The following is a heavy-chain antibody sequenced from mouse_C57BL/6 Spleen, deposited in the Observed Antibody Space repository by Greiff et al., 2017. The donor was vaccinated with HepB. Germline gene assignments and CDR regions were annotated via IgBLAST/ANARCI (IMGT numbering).Heavy chain of an antibody. CDR1: GYTFTSYW. CDR3: ARVEYDYDERYYFDY. Sequence: VQLQQPGAELVRPGSSVKLSCKASGYTFTSYWMHWVKQRPIQGLEWIGNIDPSDSETHYNQKFKDKATLTVDKSSSTAYMQLSSLTSEDSAVYYCARVEYDYDERYYFDYWGQGTTLTVSS. J-gene: IGHJ2*01. V-gene: IGHV1-52*01. CDR2: IDPSDSET. D-gene: IGHD2-4*01.